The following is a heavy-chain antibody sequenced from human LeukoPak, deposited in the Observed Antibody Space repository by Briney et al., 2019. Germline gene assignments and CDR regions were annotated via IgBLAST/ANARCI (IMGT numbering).Heavy chain of an antibody. J-gene: IGHJ6*02. CDR1: GFTFSSYG. CDR2: ISYDGSNK. V-gene: IGHV3-30*18. D-gene: IGHD2-21*02. CDR3: AKDSVVICGGDCYRGDYYYGMDV. Sequence: GRSLRLSCAASGFTFSSYGMHWVRQAPGKGLEWVAVISYDGSNKYYEDSVKGRFTISRDNSKNTLYLQMNSLRAEDTAVYYCAKDSVVICGGDCYRGDYYYGMDVWGQGTTVTVSS.